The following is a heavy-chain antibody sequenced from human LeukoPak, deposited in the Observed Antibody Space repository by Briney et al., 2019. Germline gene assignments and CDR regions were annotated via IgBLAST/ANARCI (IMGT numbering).Heavy chain of an antibody. Sequence: SETLSLTCAVYGGSFSGYYWSWIRQPPGKGLEWIGEINHSGSTNYNPSLKSRVTISVDTSKNQFSLKLSSVTAADTAVYYCARGKGAITMVRGVIIHFDYWGQGTLVTVSS. CDR3: ARGKGAITMVRGVIIHFDY. CDR1: GGSFSGYY. J-gene: IGHJ4*02. D-gene: IGHD3-10*01. CDR2: INHSGST. V-gene: IGHV4-34*01.